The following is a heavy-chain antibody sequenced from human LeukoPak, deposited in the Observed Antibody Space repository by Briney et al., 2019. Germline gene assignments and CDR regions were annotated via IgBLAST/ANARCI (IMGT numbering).Heavy chain of an antibody. J-gene: IGHJ4*02. Sequence: GESLKISCQGSGYSFTNYWIGWVRQMPRKGLEWLGIINPRNSDTKYSPSFEGQVTISADTSSSTAYLQWSSLRASDTAIYYCARHRTYSDSSAYYSYWGQGTLVTVSS. CDR3: ARHRTYSDSSAYYSY. CDR2: INPRNSDT. D-gene: IGHD3-22*01. CDR1: GYSFTNYW. V-gene: IGHV5-51*01.